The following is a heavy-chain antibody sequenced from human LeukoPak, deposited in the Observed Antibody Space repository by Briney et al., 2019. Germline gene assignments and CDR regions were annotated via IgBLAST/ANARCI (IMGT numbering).Heavy chain of an antibody. CDR1: GGSFSGYY. V-gene: IGHV4-34*01. CDR2: INHSGST. D-gene: IGHD3-10*01. Sequence: SETLSLTCAVYGGSFSGYYWNWIRQPPGKGLEWIGEINHSGSTNYNPSLKSRVTISVDTSKNQFSLKLSSVTAADTAVYYCARELLWFGESLWGQGTLVTVSS. CDR3: ARELLWFGESL. J-gene: IGHJ4*02.